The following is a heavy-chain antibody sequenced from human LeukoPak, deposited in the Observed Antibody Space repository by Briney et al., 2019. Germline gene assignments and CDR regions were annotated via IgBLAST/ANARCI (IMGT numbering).Heavy chain of an antibody. CDR1: GFPFSSYW. J-gene: IGHJ4*02. D-gene: IGHD1-1*01. CDR3: ARLTGTTGFDY. Sequence: GGSLSLSXAASGFPFSSYWMSWVRQAPGKGREWVANIKQDGSDKYYVDSVKGRFTISRDNAKNSLYLQLNSLRADDTAVYYCARLTGTTGFDYWGQGTLVTVSS. CDR2: IKQDGSDK. V-gene: IGHV3-7*01.